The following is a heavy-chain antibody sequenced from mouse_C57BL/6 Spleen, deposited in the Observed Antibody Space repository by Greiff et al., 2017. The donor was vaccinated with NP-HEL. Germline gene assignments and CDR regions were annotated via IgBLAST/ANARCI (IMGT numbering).Heavy chain of an antibody. CDR3: ASLPGYYGSSYDYAMDY. Sequence: QVQLQQPGAELVKPGASAKLSCKASGYTFTSYWMHWVKQRPGQGLEWIGMIHPNSGSTNYNEKFKSKATLTVDKSSSTAYMQLSSLTSEDSAVYDCASLPGYYGSSYDYAMDYWGQGTSVTVSS. D-gene: IGHD1-1*01. CDR2: IHPNSGST. J-gene: IGHJ4*01. V-gene: IGHV1-64*01. CDR1: GYTFTSYW.